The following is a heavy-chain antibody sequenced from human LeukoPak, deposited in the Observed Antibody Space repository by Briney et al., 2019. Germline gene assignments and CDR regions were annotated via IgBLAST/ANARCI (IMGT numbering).Heavy chain of an antibody. D-gene: IGHD2-15*01. CDR1: GFTVSSNY. V-gene: IGHV3-66*01. CDR2: IYSGGST. Sequence: GGSLRLSCAASGFTVSSNYMSWVRQAPGKGLEWVPVIYSGGSTYYADSVKGRFTISRDNSKNTLYLQMNSLRAEDTAVYYCARDRRGTGWFDPWGRGTLVTVSS. CDR3: ARDRRGTGWFDP. J-gene: IGHJ5*02.